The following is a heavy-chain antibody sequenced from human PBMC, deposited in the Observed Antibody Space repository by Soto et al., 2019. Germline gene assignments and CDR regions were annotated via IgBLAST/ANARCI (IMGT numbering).Heavy chain of an antibody. D-gene: IGHD4-17*01. Sequence: EVQLLESGGGLVQPGGSLRLSCAASGFTFINYAMSWVRQAPGKGLEWVSTIGGGDGSTYYADSVKGRFTISRDNSNSARYQQRNSLRVGDTAIYDCAKGMLVKPPGTRTFDIWGQGTMGIVSS. J-gene: IGHJ3*02. V-gene: IGHV3-23*01. CDR2: IGGGDGST. CDR3: AKGMLVKPPGTRTFDI. CDR1: GFTFINYA.